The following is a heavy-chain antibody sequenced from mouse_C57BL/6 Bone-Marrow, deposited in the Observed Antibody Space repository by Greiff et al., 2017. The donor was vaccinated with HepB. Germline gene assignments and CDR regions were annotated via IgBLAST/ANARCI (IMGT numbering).Heavy chain of an antibody. CDR2: IYPGSGST. CDR1: GYTFTSYW. CDR3: ARMNFGYSNYEGYYFDY. D-gene: IGHD2-5*01. V-gene: IGHV1-55*01. J-gene: IGHJ2*01. Sequence: VQLQQSGAELVKPGASVKMSCKASGYTFTSYWITWVKQRPGQGLEWIGVIYPGSGSTNYNEKFKSKATLTVDTSSSTAYMQLSSLTSEDSAVYYCARMNFGYSNYEGYYFDYWGQGTTLTVSS.